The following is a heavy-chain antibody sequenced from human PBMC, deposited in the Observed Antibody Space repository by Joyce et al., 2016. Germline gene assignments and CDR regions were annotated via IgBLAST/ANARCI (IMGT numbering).Heavy chain of an antibody. Sequence: QVQLVQSGAEVKKPGSSVKVSCKASGGTFSSYAISWVRQAPGQGLEWMGGIIPICGTANYAQKFQGRDTITADESTSTAYMELSSLRSEDTAVYYCARGGSCSGGTCYSSAYYYYGMDVWGQGTTVTVSS. CDR3: ARGGSCSGGTCYSSAYYYYGMDV. CDR2: IIPICGTA. CDR1: GGTFSSYA. V-gene: IGHV1-69*12. J-gene: IGHJ6*02. D-gene: IGHD2-15*01.